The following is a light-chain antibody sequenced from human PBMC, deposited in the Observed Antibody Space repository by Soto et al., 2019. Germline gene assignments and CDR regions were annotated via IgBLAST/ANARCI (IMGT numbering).Light chain of an antibody. CDR1: QSISSW. J-gene: IGKJ1*01. CDR2: DAS. CDR3: QQYKSYSGT. Sequence: DIQMTQSPSTLSASVGDRVTITCRASQSISSWVAWYQQKPGKAPKLLMYDASRSERGVPSRFSGSGSGTEFTLTISSLQPDDFATYYGQQYKSYSGTFGQGTKVEIK. V-gene: IGKV1-5*01.